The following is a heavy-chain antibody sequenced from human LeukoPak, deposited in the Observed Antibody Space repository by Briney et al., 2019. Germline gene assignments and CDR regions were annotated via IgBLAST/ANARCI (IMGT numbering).Heavy chain of an antibody. CDR2: IYYSGST. J-gene: IGHJ2*01. CDR1: GGSISSYY. D-gene: IGHD6-19*01. CDR3: ARAIAVTPWYFDL. V-gene: IGHV4-59*08. Sequence: SETLSLTCTVSGGSISSYYWSWIRQPPGKGPEWIGYIYYSGSTNYNPSLKSRVTISVDTSKNQFSLKLSPVTAADTAVYYCARAIAVTPWYFDLWGRGTLVTVSS.